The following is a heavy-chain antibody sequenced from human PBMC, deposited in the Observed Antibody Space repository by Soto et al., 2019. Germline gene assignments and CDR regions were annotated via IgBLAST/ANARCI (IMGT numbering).Heavy chain of an antibody. CDR1: GFTFSSYA. Sequence: GGSLRLSCAASGFTFSSYAMSWVRQAPGKGLEWVSAISGSGGSTYYADSVEGRFTISRDNAKNTLYLQMNSLRAEDTAVYYCAKSMEQEVTGLYYYYMDVWGKGTTVTVS. J-gene: IGHJ6*03. D-gene: IGHD1-26*01. CDR2: ISGSGGST. V-gene: IGHV3-23*01. CDR3: AKSMEQEVTGLYYYYMDV.